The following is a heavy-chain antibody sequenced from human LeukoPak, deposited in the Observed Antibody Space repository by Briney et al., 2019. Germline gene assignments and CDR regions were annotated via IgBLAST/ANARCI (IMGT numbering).Heavy chain of an antibody. J-gene: IGHJ4*02. CDR3: TRSTWIQLASPFDY. D-gene: IGHD5-18*01. CDR1: GFTFDDYD. V-gene: IGHV3-49*04. CDR2: IRGRAYDGTA. Sequence: GGSLTLLCTASGFTFDDYDMSWDRQSTGRGVECVGFIRGRAYDGTAEFAACVRARVTGSRDDSNSIAYLQMNRLKTEDTAVYYCTRSTWIQLASPFDYWGQGTLVTVSS.